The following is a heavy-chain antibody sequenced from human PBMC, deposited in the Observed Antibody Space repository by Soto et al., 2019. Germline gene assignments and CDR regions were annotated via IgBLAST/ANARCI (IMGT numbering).Heavy chain of an antibody. V-gene: IGHV3-30*18. CDR3: AKEGGLSGSYYISSSYYFDY. Sequence: QVQLVESGGGVVQPGRSLRLSCVASGFTFSRYGMQWLRQAPGKGLEWVAIISYDGSNTYYADSVKGRFTISRDNSKNTLYLQMNSLRAEDTSVYYCAKEGGLSGSYYISSSYYFDYWGQGTLVTVSS. J-gene: IGHJ4*02. CDR1: GFTFSRYG. D-gene: IGHD1-26*01. CDR2: ISYDGSNT.